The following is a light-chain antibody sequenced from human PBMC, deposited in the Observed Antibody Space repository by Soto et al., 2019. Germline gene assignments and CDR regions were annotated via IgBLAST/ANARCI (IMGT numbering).Light chain of an antibody. CDR3: QQSYITPWT. J-gene: IGKJ1*01. Sequence: DIQMTQSPSSLSASVGDRVSITCRASQVVSRDLNWYQQKPGKAPKLLIYAASSLQSGVPSRFSGSGSGTDFTLTISSLQREDFATYYCQQSYITPWTFGRGTKVEIK. CDR2: AAS. CDR1: QVVSRD. V-gene: IGKV1-39*01.